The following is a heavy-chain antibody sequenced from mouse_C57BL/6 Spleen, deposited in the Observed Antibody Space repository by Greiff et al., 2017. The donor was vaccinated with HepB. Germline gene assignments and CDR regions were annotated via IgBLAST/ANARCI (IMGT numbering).Heavy chain of an antibody. CDR1: GYTFTSYW. Sequence: QVQLQQPGAELVRPGSSVKLSCKASGYTFTSYWMHWVKQRPIQGLEWIGNIDPSDSETHYNQKFKDKATLTVDKSSSTAYMQLSSLTSEDSAVYYCARNREPNYYAMDYWGQGTSVTVSS. J-gene: IGHJ4*01. V-gene: IGHV1-52*01. CDR3: ARNREPNYYAMDY. D-gene: IGHD6-5*01. CDR2: IDPSDSET.